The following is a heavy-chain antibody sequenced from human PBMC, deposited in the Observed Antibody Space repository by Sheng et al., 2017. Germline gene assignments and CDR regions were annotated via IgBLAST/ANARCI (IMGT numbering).Heavy chain of an antibody. D-gene: IGHD5-18*01. Sequence: QVQLQESGPGLVKPSETLSLTCTVSGYSISSGYYWGWIRQSPGKGLEWIGSIYHSGSTYYNPSLKSPVTISVDTSKNQFSLKLSSVTAADTAVYYCATNSYGYVFDYWGQGTLVTVSS. J-gene: IGHJ4*02. V-gene: IGHV4-38-2*02. CDR1: GYSISSGYY. CDR3: ATNSYGYVFDY. CDR2: IYHSGST.